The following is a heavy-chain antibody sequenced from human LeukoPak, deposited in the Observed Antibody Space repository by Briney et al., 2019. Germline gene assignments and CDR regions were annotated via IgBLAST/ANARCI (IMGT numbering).Heavy chain of an antibody. V-gene: IGHV3-48*03. CDR2: ISSSGSDI. CDR3: AREPLGITFGGVMGY. Sequence: PGGSLRLSCAASGFTFSNYEMHWVRQAPGKGLEWVSYISSSGSDIYYADSVKGRFTISRDNAKNSLYLHMNSLRAEDTAVYYCAREPLGITFGGVMGYWGQGTLVTVSS. CDR1: GFTFSNYE. D-gene: IGHD3-16*01. J-gene: IGHJ4*02.